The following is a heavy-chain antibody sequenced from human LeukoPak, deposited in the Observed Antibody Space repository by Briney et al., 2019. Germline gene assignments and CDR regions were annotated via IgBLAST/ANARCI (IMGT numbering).Heavy chain of an antibody. CDR2: INHSGST. J-gene: IGHJ3*02. D-gene: IGHD3-3*01. V-gene: IGHV4-34*01. Sequence: SETLSLTCAVYGGSISGYYWSWIRQPSGKGLEWIGEINHSGSTNYNPSLKSRVTISVDTSKNQFSLKLSSVTAADTAVYYCARADLEIDAFDIWGQGTMVTVSS. CDR1: GGSISGYY. CDR3: ARADLEIDAFDI.